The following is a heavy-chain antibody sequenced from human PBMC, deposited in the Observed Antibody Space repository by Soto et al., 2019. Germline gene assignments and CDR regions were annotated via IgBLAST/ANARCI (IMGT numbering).Heavy chain of an antibody. V-gene: IGHV4-31*03. Sequence: SATLSLTCTVSGGSISSGGYYWSWIRQHPGKGLEWIGYIYYSGSTYYNPSLKSRVTISVDTSKNQFSLKLSSVTAADTAVYYCARDRGGATIGARYYYGMDVWGQGTTVTAP. CDR3: ARDRGGATIGARYYYGMDV. J-gene: IGHJ6*02. CDR2: IYYSGST. D-gene: IGHD5-12*01. CDR1: GGSISSGGYY.